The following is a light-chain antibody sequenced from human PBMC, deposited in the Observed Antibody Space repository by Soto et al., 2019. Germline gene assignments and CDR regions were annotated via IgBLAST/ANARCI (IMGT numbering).Light chain of an antibody. Sequence: DIQLTQSPSFLSASLGDRVTITCRASQGISSYLAWYQQKPGKAPKVLIYAASTLQSGVPSRFSGSGSGAEFTLTISSQQPEDFATYYCQQLNSYPLTFGQGTKLEIK. J-gene: IGKJ2*01. CDR1: QGISSY. V-gene: IGKV1-9*01. CDR2: AAS. CDR3: QQLNSYPLT.